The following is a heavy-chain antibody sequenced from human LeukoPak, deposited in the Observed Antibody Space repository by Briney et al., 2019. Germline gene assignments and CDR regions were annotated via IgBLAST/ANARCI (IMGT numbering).Heavy chain of an antibody. V-gene: IGHV4-31*03. CDR3: ARSRTTVRWFDP. J-gene: IGHJ5*02. CDR2: IYYSGST. D-gene: IGHD4-11*01. CDR1: GGSIRSGGYY. Sequence: PSETLSLTCTVSGGSIRSGGYYWSWIRQHPGKGLEWIGYIYYSGSTYYNPSLKSRATISVDTSKNQFSLKLSSVTAADTAVYYCARSRTTVRWFDPWGQGTLVTVSS.